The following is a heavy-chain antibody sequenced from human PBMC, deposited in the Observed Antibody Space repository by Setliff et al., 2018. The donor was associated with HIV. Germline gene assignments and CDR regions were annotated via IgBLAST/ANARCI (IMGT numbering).Heavy chain of an antibody. J-gene: IGHJ4*02. Sequence: GGSLRLSCAASGFTLSNTYMAWVRQAPGKRPEWVSTLYGSGDTYHADSVKGRFTLPRDTSKNTMFLQMNSLRHEDTALYYCARVLPYNSALDKWGQGTLVTVSS. V-gene: IGHV3-66*02. CDR3: ARVLPYNSALDK. CDR2: LYGSGDT. CDR1: GFTLSNTY. D-gene: IGHD6-19*01.